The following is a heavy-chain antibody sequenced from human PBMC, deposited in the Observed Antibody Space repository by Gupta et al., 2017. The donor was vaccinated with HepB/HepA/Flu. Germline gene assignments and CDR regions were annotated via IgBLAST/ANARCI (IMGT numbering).Heavy chain of an antibody. CDR1: GFTLRSYE. CDR2: ISSSGSII. Sequence: EVQLVESGGGLVSPAGSLRPSCTASGFTLRSYEMNWVRQAPDKGLEAVAYISSSGSIIYHADAVKGRFTISRDNAKKALYLQLKRMGVADTGVYYFAREGGAAKDAFDIGGQGTMVTVYS. CDR3: AREGGAAKDAFDI. D-gene: IGHD2-15*01. V-gene: IGHV3-48*03. J-gene: IGHJ3*02.